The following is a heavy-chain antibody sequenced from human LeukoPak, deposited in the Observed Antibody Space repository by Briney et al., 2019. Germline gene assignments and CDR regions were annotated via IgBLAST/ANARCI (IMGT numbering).Heavy chain of an antibody. CDR2: INTNTRNP. V-gene: IGHV7-4-1*02. J-gene: IGHJ4*02. CDR1: GYTFTNYA. D-gene: IGHD3-10*01. CDR3: ARGGEVNFDY. Sequence: ASVKVSCKASGYTFTNYAMNWVRQAPGQGLEWMGWINTNTRNPTYTQGFTGRFVFSLDTSVSTAYLQINSLKAEDTAVYYCARGGEVNFDYWGQGTLVTVSS.